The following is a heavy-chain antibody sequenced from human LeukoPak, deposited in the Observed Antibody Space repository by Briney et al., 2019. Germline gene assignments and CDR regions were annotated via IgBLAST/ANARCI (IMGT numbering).Heavy chain of an antibody. CDR1: GFTFSSYS. D-gene: IGHD6-13*01. CDR3: ARDLGIAAAGTSDY. V-gene: IGHV3-21*01. CDR2: ISSSSSYI. Sequence: GGSLRLPCAASGFTFSSYSMNWVRQAPGKGLEWVPSISSSSSYIYYADSVKGRFTISRDNAKNSLYLQMNSLRAEDTAVYYCARDLGIAAAGTSDYWGQGTLVTVSS. J-gene: IGHJ4*02.